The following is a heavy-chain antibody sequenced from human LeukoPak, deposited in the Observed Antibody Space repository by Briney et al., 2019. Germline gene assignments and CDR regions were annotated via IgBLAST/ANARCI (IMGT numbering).Heavy chain of an antibody. V-gene: IGHV4-34*01. CDR3: GTVNYYYGMDV. CDR1: GGSFSGYY. Sequence: SETLSLTCAVYGGSFSGYYWSWIRQPPGKGLEWIGEINHSGSTNYNPSLKSRVTISVDTSKNQFSLKLSSVTAADTAVYYCGTVNYYYGMDVWGQGTTVTVSS. CDR2: INHSGST. D-gene: IGHD4-17*01. J-gene: IGHJ6*02.